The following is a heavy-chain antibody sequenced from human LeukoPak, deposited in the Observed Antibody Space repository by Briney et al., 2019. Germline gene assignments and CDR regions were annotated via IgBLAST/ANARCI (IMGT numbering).Heavy chain of an antibody. V-gene: IGHV4-34*01. J-gene: IGHJ5*02. D-gene: IGHD6-13*01. Sequence: SETLSLTCAVYGGSFSGYYWSWIRQPPGKGLEWIGEINHSGSTNYNPSLKSRVTTSVDTSKNQFSLKLSSVTAADTAVYYCARGLTPQIRYSSSWYWFDPWGQGTLVTVSS. CDR2: INHSGST. CDR1: GGSFSGYY. CDR3: ARGLTPQIRYSSSWYWFDP.